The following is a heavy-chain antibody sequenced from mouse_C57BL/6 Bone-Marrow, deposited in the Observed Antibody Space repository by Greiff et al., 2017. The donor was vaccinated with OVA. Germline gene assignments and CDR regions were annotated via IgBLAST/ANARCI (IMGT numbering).Heavy chain of an antibody. J-gene: IGHJ1*03. V-gene: IGHV1-15*01. CDR3: TRWDYGSSFRYFDV. Sequence: VQLQQSGAELVRPGASVTLSCKASGYTFTDYEMHWVKQTPVHGLEWIGAIDPETGGTAYNQKFKGKAILTADKSSSTAYMELRSLTSEDSAVYYCTRWDYGSSFRYFDVWGTGTTVTVSS. D-gene: IGHD1-1*01. CDR2: IDPETGGT. CDR1: GYTFTDYE.